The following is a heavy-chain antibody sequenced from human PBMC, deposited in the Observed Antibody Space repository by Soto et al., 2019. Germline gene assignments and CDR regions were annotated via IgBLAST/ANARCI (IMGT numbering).Heavy chain of an antibody. CDR2: ISGSGGSS. D-gene: IGHD5-12*01. V-gene: IGHV3-23*01. CDR1: GFTFSSYA. Sequence: GGSLRLSCAASGFTFSSYAMSWVRQAPGKGLEWVSAISGSGGSSYYADSVKGRFTISRDNSKNTLYLQMNSLRAEDTAVYYCVKDQPGLRLQGDYWGQGTLVTVSS. J-gene: IGHJ4*02. CDR3: VKDQPGLRLQGDY.